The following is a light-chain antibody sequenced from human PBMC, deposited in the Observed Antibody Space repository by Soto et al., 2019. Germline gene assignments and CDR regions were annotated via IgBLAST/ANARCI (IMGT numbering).Light chain of an antibody. Sequence: QLVLTQSPSASASLGASVKLTCTLSSGHSNYDIAWHQQQSEKGHRSLMKLNSDGSHSKGDWIPDRFSGSSSGAERYLTISSHQSEDAADYYCQTWGSGIVVFGGGTKLTVL. CDR1: SGHSNYD. J-gene: IGLJ2*01. CDR2: LNSDGSH. CDR3: QTWGSGIVV. V-gene: IGLV4-69*01.